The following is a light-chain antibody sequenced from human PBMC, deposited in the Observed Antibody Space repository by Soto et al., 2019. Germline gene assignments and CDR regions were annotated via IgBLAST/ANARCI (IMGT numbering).Light chain of an antibody. V-gene: IGLV4-69*01. CDR3: QTGGIDCSLV. CDR1: SGHSSYA. CDR2: LNSDGNH. Sequence: QLVLTQSPSASASLGASVKLTCTLSSGHSSYAIAWHQQQPEKGPRYLMKLNSDGNHNKGDGIPDRFSGSSSAAERYLTISSLQSEDEADYYCQTGGIDCSLVFGGGTKVTVL. J-gene: IGLJ2*01.